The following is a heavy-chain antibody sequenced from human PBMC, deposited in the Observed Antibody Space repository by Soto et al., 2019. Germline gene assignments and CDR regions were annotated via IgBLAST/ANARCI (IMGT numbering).Heavy chain of an antibody. V-gene: IGHV3-11*01. CDR3: ARGGWTSLTLFDY. CDR2: STDSGSTI. J-gene: IGHJ4*02. D-gene: IGHD3-10*02. Sequence: QVQLVESGGGLVKPGGPLRLSCAASGFPFRVYSMSWIRQAPGQGLEWLSYSTDSGSTIYYEDSGTGRFTSSRDNSKNSLCLKMNSLRAEDTAVYYCARGGWTSLTLFDYWGQGTLVTVSS. CDR1: GFPFRVYS.